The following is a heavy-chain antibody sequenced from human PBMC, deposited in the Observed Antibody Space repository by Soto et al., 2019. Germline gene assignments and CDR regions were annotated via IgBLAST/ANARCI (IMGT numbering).Heavy chain of an antibody. D-gene: IGHD1-26*01. CDR1: GYSFTSYW. CDR2: IYPGDSDT. Sequence: GESLKISCKGSGYSFTSYWIGWVRQMPGKGLEWMGIIYPGDSDTRYSPSFQGQVTISADKSISTAYLQWSSLKASDTAMYYCAWDFSGIYANNWFDPWGQGTLVTVSS. J-gene: IGHJ5*02. V-gene: IGHV5-51*01. CDR3: AWDFSGIYANNWFDP.